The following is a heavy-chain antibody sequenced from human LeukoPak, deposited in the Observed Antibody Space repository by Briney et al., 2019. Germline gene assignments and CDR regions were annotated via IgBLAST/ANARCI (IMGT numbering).Heavy chain of an antibody. J-gene: IGHJ6*03. CDR2: IYTSGST. CDR1: GGSISSGSYY. CDR3: ARAPTTPYNYYMDV. V-gene: IGHV4-61*02. D-gene: IGHD4-11*01. Sequence: SQTLSLTCTVSGGSISSGSYYWSWIRQPAGKGLEWIGRIYTSGSTNYNPSLKSRVTISVDTSKNQLPLKLSSVTAADTAVYYCARAPTTPYNYYMDVWGKGTTVTVSS.